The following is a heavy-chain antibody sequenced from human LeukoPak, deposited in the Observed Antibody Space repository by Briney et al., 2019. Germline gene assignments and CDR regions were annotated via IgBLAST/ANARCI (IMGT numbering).Heavy chain of an antibody. D-gene: IGHD3-10*01. CDR1: GYTFTSYY. V-gene: IGHV1-46*01. CDR3: AKAANLVRGVPLLSQYFDY. CDR2: INPSGGST. Sequence: ASVKVSCKASGYTFTSYYMHWVRQAPGQGLEWMGIINPSGGSTSYAQKFQGRVTMTRDTSTSTVYVELSSLRSEDTAVYYCAKAANLVRGVPLLSQYFDYWGQGTLVTVSS. J-gene: IGHJ4*02.